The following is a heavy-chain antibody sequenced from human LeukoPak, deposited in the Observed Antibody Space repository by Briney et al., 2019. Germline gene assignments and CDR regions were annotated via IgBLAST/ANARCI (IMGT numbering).Heavy chain of an antibody. CDR2: ISNSGGST. CDR1: GFTFSNHG. J-gene: IGHJ4*02. V-gene: IGHV3-23*01. Sequence: PGGSLRLSCAASGFTFSNHGMNWVRQAPGKGLEWVSGISNSGGSTYYADSVKGRFTISRDNSKNTLYLQMNSLRAEDTAVYYCAKDGKREPLRPSMIVMLRRPNHFDYWGQGILVTVSS. D-gene: IGHD3-22*01. CDR3: AKDGKREPLRPSMIVMLRRPNHFDY.